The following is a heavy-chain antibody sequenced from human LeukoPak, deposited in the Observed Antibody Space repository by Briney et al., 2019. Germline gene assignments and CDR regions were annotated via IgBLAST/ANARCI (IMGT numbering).Heavy chain of an antibody. CDR3: ARGRRIAAAGLYYFDY. Sequence: GGSLRLSCAASGFTVSSNYMSWVRQAPGKGLEWVSVIYSGGGTYYADSVKGRFAISRDNSKNTLYLQMNSLRAEDTAVYYCARGRRIAAAGLYYFDYWGQGTLVTVSS. D-gene: IGHD6-13*01. CDR1: GFTVSSNY. V-gene: IGHV3-66*01. J-gene: IGHJ4*02. CDR2: IYSGGGT.